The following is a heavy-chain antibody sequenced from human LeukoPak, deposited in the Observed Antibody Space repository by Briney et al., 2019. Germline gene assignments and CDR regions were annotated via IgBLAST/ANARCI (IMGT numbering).Heavy chain of an antibody. J-gene: IGHJ4*02. CDR3: ARDNGDYYFDY. Sequence: PGGSLRISCAASGFTFSTYSMNWVRQAPGKGLVWVSRINSDGSSTNYADSVKGRFTISRDNAKNTLYLQMNSLRAEDTAMYYCARDNGDYYFDYWGQGTLVTVSS. D-gene: IGHD4-17*01. V-gene: IGHV3-74*01. CDR1: GFTFSTYS. CDR2: INSDGSST.